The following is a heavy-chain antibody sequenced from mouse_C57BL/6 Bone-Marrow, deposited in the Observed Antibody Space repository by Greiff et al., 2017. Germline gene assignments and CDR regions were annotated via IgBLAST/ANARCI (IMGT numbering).Heavy chain of an antibody. J-gene: IGHJ4*01. CDR1: GYTFTSYG. CDR3: ARGGIYYGNPYAMDY. Sequence: VQLQESGAELARPGASVKLSCKASGYTFTSYGISWVKQRTGQGLEWIGEIYPRSGNTYYNEKFKGKATLTADKSSSTAYMELRSLTSEDSAVYVCARGGIYYGNPYAMDYWGQGTSVTVSS. D-gene: IGHD2-1*01. V-gene: IGHV1-81*01. CDR2: IYPRSGNT.